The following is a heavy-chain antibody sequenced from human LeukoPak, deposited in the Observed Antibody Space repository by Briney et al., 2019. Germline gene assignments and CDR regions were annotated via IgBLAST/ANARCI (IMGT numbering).Heavy chain of an antibody. CDR1: DYTINSDG. CDR2: INVRNGKI. Sequence: ASTKVSCRTSDYTINSDGFTWVRQAPGKGLEWMGWINVRNGKIEYAHKFQGRVAMTRDTSTNTVYMDLRSLRPDDTAIYYCANRGVQLYDSWGQGTLVTVSS. CDR3: ANRGVQLYDS. V-gene: IGHV1-18*01. D-gene: IGHD2-15*01. J-gene: IGHJ5*01.